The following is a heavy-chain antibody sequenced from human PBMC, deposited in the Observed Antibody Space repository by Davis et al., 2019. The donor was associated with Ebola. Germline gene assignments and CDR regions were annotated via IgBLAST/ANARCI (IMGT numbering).Heavy chain of an antibody. V-gene: IGHV1-46*01. Sequence: ASVKVSCKASDYTFTSYGINWVRQAPGQGLEWMGIINPGGGSTSYAQKFQGRVTMTRETSTSTVYMELSSLRSEDTAVYYCARGPLHTVGDAWFDPWGQGTLVTVSS. CDR3: ARGPLHTVGDAWFDP. J-gene: IGHJ5*02. CDR1: DYTFTSYG. CDR2: INPGGGST. D-gene: IGHD2-21*01.